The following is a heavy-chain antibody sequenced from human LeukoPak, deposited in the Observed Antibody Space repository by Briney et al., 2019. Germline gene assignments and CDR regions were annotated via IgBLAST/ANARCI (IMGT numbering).Heavy chain of an antibody. CDR1: GYTFTGYY. V-gene: IGHV1-2*02. D-gene: IGHD6-6*01. CDR2: INPNSGGT. J-gene: IGHJ5*02. Sequence: ASVKVSCKASGYTFTGYYMHWVRQAPGQGLEWMGWINPNSGGTNYAQKFQGRVTMTRDTSISTAYMELSRLRSDDTAVYYCARARARPGYNWFDPWGQGTLVTVSS. CDR3: ARARARPGYNWFDP.